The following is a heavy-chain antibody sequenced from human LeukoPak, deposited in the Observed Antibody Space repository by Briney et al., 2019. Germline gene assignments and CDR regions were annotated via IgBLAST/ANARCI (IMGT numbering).Heavy chain of an antibody. Sequence: PSETLSLTCTVSSGSISTSNYYWGWVRQPPGKALEWIGNIFYSGSTYYSPSLKSRVTISLDTSRNQFSLKLSSVTAADTAVYYCARDWRSSYYYDRSGNPKSQGFDIWGQGTMVTVSS. V-gene: IGHV4-39*07. J-gene: IGHJ3*02. CDR2: IFYSGST. CDR3: ARDWRSSYYYDRSGNPKSQGFDI. CDR1: SGSISTSNYY. D-gene: IGHD3-22*01.